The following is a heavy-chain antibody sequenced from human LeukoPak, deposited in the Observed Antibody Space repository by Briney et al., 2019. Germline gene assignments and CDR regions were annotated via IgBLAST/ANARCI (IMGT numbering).Heavy chain of an antibody. CDR3: ARDSTDDSSGYPYYFDY. CDR2: INPSGGST. Sequence: ASVKVSCKASGYTFTSYYMHWVRQAPGQGLEWMGIINPSGGSTSYAQKFQGRVTMTRDTSTSTVYMELSSLRSEDTAVYYCARDSTDDSSGYPYYFDYWGQGNPGHRLL. J-gene: IGHJ4*02. V-gene: IGHV1-46*01. CDR1: GYTFTSYY. D-gene: IGHD3-22*01.